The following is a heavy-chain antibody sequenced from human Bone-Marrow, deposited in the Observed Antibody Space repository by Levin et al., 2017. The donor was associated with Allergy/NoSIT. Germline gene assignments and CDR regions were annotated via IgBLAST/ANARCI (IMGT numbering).Heavy chain of an antibody. J-gene: IGHJ4*02. CDR2: IYPGDSDT. CDR3: ATPRSKGAEYDY. D-gene: IGHD2/OR15-2a*01. Sequence: ASVKVSCKGSGYSFTSYWIGWVRQMPGKGLEWMGIIYPGDSDTRYSPSFQGQVTISADKSISTAYLQWSSLKASDTAMYYCATPRSKGAEYDYWGQGTLVTVSS. V-gene: IGHV5-51*01. CDR1: GYSFTSYW.